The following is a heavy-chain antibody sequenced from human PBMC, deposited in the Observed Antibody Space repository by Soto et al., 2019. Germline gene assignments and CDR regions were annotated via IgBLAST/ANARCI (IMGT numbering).Heavy chain of an antibody. CDR2: IIPIFGTA. D-gene: IGHD4-17*01. CDR1: VGTFSSYA. V-gene: IGHV1-69*13. Sequence: SVNVSCEASVGTFSSYAISWVRQAPGQGLEWMGGIIPIFGTANYAQKFQGRVTITADESTSTAYMELSSLRSEDTAVYYCARESTVVINWFDHWGQGTLVTVSS. J-gene: IGHJ5*02. CDR3: ARESTVVINWFDH.